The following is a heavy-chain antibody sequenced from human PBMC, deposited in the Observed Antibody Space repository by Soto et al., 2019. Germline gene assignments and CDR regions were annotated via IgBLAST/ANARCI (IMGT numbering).Heavy chain of an antibody. CDR3: TRNTYSSSWPFDY. CDR1: GFTFGDYA. V-gene: IGHV3-49*04. CDR2: IRSKAYGGTT. Sequence: PVGSLTISCAPSGFTFGDYAMTLVPHAPGKGLEWVGFIRSKAYGGTTEYAASVKGRFTIPRDDSKSIAYLQMNSLKTEDTAVYYCTRNTYSSSWPFDYWGQGTMVTVSS. D-gene: IGHD6-13*01. J-gene: IGHJ4*02.